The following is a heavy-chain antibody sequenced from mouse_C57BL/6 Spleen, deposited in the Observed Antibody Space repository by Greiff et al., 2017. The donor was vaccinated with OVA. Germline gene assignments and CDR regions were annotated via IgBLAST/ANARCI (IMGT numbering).Heavy chain of an antibody. J-gene: IGHJ4*01. CDR3: ARLYYYGSSLLYAMDD. CDR1: GFTFTDYY. CDR2: IRNKANGYTT. D-gene: IGHD1-1*01. Sequence: EVKLMESGGGLVQPGGSLSLSCAASGFTFTDYYMSWVRQPPGKALEWLGFIRNKANGYTTEYSASVKGRFTISRDNSQSILYLQMNALRAEDSATYYCARLYYYGSSLLYAMDDWGQGTSVTVSS. V-gene: IGHV7-3*01.